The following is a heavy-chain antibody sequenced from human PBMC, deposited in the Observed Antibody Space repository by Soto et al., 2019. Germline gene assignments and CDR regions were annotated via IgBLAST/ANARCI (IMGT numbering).Heavy chain of an antibody. CDR3: XREARCSGGSCRHAFDI. V-gene: IGHV4-30-2*01. Sequence: PSETLSLTCAVSGGSISGGGYSWSWTRQPPGKGLEWIGYIYHSGSTYYNPSLKSRVTISVDRSKNQFSLKLSSVTAADTAVYYCXREARCSGGSCRHAFDIWGQGTMVTVSS. J-gene: IGHJ3*02. CDR2: IYHSGST. CDR1: GGSISGGGYS. D-gene: IGHD2-15*01.